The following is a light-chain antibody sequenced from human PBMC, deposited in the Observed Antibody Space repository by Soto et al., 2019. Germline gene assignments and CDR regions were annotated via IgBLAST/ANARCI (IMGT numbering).Light chain of an antibody. CDR1: SSDIGLYNY. V-gene: IGLV2-14*01. CDR2: DVT. CDR3: TSYTNSNTLI. Sequence: QSALTQPASVSGSPGQSVTISCTGTSSDIGLYNYVSWYQQHPAKDPKLLVYDVTHRPSGVSNRFSGSKSGNTASLTISGLLVEDEADYYCTSYTNSNTLIFGGGTKLTVL. J-gene: IGLJ2*01.